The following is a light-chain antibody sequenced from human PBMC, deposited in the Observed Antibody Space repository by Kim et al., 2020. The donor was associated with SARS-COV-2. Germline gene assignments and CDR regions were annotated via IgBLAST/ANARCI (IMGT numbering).Light chain of an antibody. CDR2: DAS. Sequence: DIQMTQSPSSLSASVGDRVTITCRASQSVSSSLHWYQQKPGKAPKLLIYDASSLQSGVPSRFSGSGSGTHFTLTFNSLQPEDFATYYCQQSYSSPWTFGQGTKVDIK. V-gene: IGKV1-39*01. CDR1: QSVSSS. CDR3: QQSYSSPWT. J-gene: IGKJ1*01.